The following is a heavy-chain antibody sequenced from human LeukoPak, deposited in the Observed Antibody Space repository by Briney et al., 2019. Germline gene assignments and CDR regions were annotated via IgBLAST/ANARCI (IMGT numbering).Heavy chain of an antibody. Sequence: PGGSLRLSCAASGFTFSSYAMSWVRQAPGKGLDWVSGLSGGGGSTYYADSVKGRFTISRDNSKNTLYLQMNSLRAEDTAVYYCARTGYCSSTSCSAGFDPWGQGTLVTVPS. V-gene: IGHV3-23*01. CDR2: LSGGGGST. D-gene: IGHD2-2*01. CDR1: GFTFSSYA. CDR3: ARTGYCSSTSCSAGFDP. J-gene: IGHJ5*02.